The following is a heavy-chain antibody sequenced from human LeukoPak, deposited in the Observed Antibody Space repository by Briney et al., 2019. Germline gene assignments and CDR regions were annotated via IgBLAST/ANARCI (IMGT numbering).Heavy chain of an antibody. Sequence: GGSLRLSCEPSIFVFSEYYMHWVRLAPGKGLEWLAVITNDGSRQFYADSVKGRFTVSRDNSKSLLFLQMESLRHDDTGIYYCAKGRRTGFVDYWGQGALVTVSS. CDR2: ITNDGSRQ. V-gene: IGHV3-30*18. CDR3: AKGRRTGFVDY. CDR1: IFVFSEYY. J-gene: IGHJ4*02. D-gene: IGHD1-1*01.